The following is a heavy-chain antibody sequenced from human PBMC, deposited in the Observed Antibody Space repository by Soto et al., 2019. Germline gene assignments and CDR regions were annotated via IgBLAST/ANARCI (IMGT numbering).Heavy chain of an antibody. J-gene: IGHJ4*02. CDR3: AREDYHILTGFSYYCDH. D-gene: IGHD3-9*01. CDR1: GYTFTTYG. V-gene: IGHV1-18*01. Sequence: QVQLVQSGAEVKKPGASVKVSCKASGYTFTTYGISWVRQAPGQGLEWMGWISPYSGNTIYTQKFQGRVTITTDTSTSTAYMELRRLRSDDTAIYYCAREDYHILTGFSYYCDHWGQGTLVTVSS. CDR2: ISPYSGNT.